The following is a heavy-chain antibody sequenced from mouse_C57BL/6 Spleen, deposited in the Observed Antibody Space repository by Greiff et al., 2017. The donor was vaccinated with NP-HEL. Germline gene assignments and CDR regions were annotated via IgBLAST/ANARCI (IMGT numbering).Heavy chain of an antibody. V-gene: IGHV1-54*01. Sequence: VKLMESGAELVRPGTSVKVSCKASGYAFTNYLIEWVKQRPGQGLEWIGVINPGSGGTNYNEKFKGKATLTADKSSSTAYMQLSSLTSEDSAVYFCARSEGFPYYFDYWGQGTTLTVSS. CDR2: INPGSGGT. CDR3: ARSEGFPYYFDY. J-gene: IGHJ2*01. CDR1: GYAFTNYL.